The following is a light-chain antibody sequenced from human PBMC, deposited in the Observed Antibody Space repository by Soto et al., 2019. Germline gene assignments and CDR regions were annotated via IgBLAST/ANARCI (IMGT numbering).Light chain of an antibody. Sequence: QSALTQPASVSGSPGQSISLSCIGTSSDVGAFNYVSWYQHHPGKAPQLIIYDVTSRPSGVSNRFSASKSGNTASLTISGVQAEDEADYYCSSYATRNTEVFGTGTKVTVL. J-gene: IGLJ1*01. CDR3: SSYATRNTEV. CDR2: DVT. V-gene: IGLV2-14*03. CDR1: SSDVGAFNY.